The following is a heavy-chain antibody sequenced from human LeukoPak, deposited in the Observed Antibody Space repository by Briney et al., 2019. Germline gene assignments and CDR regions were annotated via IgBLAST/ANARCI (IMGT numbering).Heavy chain of an antibody. CDR3: ARDPGVRYSSAWYFDL. D-gene: IGHD6-19*01. V-gene: IGHV4-59*01. J-gene: IGHJ2*01. CDR1: GGSISSYY. CDR2: IYYSGST. Sequence: SDTLSLTCTVSGGSISSYYWSWIRQPPGKGLEWIGYIYYSGSTNYNPSLKSRVTISVDTSKNQFSLKLSSVTAADTAVYYCARDPGVRYSSAWYFDLWGRGTLVTVSS.